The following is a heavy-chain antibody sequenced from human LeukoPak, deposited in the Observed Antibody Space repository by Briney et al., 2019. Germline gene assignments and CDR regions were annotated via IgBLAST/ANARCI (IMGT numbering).Heavy chain of an antibody. J-gene: IGHJ4*02. D-gene: IGHD3-10*01. Sequence: SVKVSCKASGGTFSSYAISWVRQAPGQGLEWMGRIIPILGIANYAQKFQGRVTITADRSTSTAYMELSSLRSEDTAVHYCARPKEYYYGSGSYFHWGQGTLVTVSS. CDR2: IIPILGIA. V-gene: IGHV1-69*04. CDR1: GGTFSSYA. CDR3: ARPKEYYYGSGSYFH.